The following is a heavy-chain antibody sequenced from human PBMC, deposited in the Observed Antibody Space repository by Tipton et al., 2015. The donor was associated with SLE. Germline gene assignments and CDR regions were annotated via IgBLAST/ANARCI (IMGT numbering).Heavy chain of an antibody. Sequence: AGLVKPSETLSLTCAVYGGSFSDYYWSWIRQPPGKGLEWIGEINHRGSANYNPSLKSRLTISIDTSKNQFSLKLTSVTAADTAVYFCARAGYSSRWYVGYWGQGTPVTVSS. CDR3: ARAGYSSRWYVGY. CDR2: INHRGSA. V-gene: IGHV4-34*01. CDR1: GGSFSDYY. D-gene: IGHD6-13*01. J-gene: IGHJ4*02.